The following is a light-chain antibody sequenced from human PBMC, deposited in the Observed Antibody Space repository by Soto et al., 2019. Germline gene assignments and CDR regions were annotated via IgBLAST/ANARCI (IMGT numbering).Light chain of an antibody. Sequence: EIVLTQSPGTLSLSPGERATLSCRASQSVSSNSLAWYQQKPGQAPRLLIYGASSRATGIPDRFSGSRSETDFTLTISRLEPEDFAVYFCQHYGRSPLTFGGGTKVELK. V-gene: IGKV3-20*01. CDR3: QHYGRSPLT. CDR2: GAS. J-gene: IGKJ4*01. CDR1: QSVSSNS.